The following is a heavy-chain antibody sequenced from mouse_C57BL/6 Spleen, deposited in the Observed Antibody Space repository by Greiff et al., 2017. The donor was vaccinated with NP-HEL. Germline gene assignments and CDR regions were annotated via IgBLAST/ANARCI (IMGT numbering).Heavy chain of an antibody. J-gene: IGHJ4*01. V-gene: IGHV5-17*01. Sequence: VQLKQSGGGLVKPGGSLKLSCAASGFTFSDYGMHWVRQAPEKGLEWVAYISSGSSTIYYADTVKGRFTISRDNAKNTLFLQMTSLRSEDTAMYYGASHDAGYYYAMDYWGQGTSVTVSS. D-gene: IGHD2-12*01. CDR2: ISSGSSTI. CDR3: ASHDAGYYYAMDY. CDR1: GFTFSDYG.